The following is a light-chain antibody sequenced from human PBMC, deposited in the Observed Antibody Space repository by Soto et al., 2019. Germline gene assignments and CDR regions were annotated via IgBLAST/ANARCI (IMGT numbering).Light chain of an antibody. CDR2: EVT. CDR1: SSDVGSYDY. J-gene: IGLJ1*01. V-gene: IGLV2-14*01. Sequence: QSVLTQPASVSGSPGQSITISCTGTSSDVGSYDYVSWYQHHPGKAPKLMIYEVTNRPSGVSNRFSGSKSGNTASLTISGLQAEDEADYYCTSYTITSTYVFGTGTQVTVL. CDR3: TSYTITSTYV.